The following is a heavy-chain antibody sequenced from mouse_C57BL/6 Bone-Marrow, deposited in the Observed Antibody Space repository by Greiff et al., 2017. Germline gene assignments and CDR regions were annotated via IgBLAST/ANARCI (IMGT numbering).Heavy chain of an antibody. V-gene: IGHV1-76*01. CDR2: IYPGSGNT. CDR3: ASYYGSSYGYFDV. D-gene: IGHD1-1*01. Sequence: VQLQQSGAELVRPGASVKLSCKASGYTFTDYYINWVKQRPGQGLEWIARIYPGSGNTYYNEKFTGKATLTAENSSSTAYMQLSSLTSEDSAVYFCASYYGSSYGYFDVWGTGTTVTVSS. J-gene: IGHJ1*03. CDR1: GYTFTDYY.